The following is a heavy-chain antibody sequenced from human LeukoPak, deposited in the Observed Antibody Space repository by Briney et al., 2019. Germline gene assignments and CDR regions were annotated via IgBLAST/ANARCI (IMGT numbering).Heavy chain of an antibody. CDR3: TTVSPYGDYLYYFDF. CDR1: GITLSNAW. V-gene: IGHV3-15*04. D-gene: IGHD4-17*01. J-gene: IGHJ4*02. CDR2: IESKIDGGRT. Sequence: GGSLRLSCAASGITLSNAWMTWVRQAPGKGLEWVGRIESKIDGGRTDYAAAVKGRFTISRDDSKNILFLHMNGLNTEDIAVYYCTTVSPYGDYLYYFDFWGLGTLVTVSS.